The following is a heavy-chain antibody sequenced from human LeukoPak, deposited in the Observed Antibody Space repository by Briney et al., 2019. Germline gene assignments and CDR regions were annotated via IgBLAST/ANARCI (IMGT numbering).Heavy chain of an antibody. CDR2: INSNTGGT. Sequence: ASVKVSCKASGYTFTGYYIHWVRQAPGQGLEWMGWINSNTGGTDYAQNFQGRVTMTRDTSINTAYMELSSLKSDDTAVYYCARRIWFGEPQFDYWGQGTLVTVSS. V-gene: IGHV1-2*02. CDR1: GYTFTGYY. CDR3: ARRIWFGEPQFDY. J-gene: IGHJ4*02. D-gene: IGHD3-10*01.